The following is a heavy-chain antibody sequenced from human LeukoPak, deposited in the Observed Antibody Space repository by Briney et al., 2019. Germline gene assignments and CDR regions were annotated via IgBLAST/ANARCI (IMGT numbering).Heavy chain of an antibody. Sequence: LSLTCTVSGGSVSSSDYYWSWIRQAPGKGLEWVSYISSSGSTIYYADSVKGRFTISRDNAKNSLYLQMNSLRAEDTAVYYCARDLKLRLGELSLDRYFDYWGQGTLVTVSS. CDR1: GGSVSSSDYY. V-gene: IGHV3-11*04. CDR2: ISSSGSTI. D-gene: IGHD3-16*02. J-gene: IGHJ4*02. CDR3: ARDLKLRLGELSLDRYFDY.